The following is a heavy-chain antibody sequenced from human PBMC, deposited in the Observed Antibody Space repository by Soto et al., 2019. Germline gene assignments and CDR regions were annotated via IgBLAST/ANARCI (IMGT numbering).Heavy chain of an antibody. CDR2: IRSKTDGGTT. D-gene: IGHD6-13*01. J-gene: IGHJ4*02. CDR1: GFAFTNAW. Sequence: GSLRISCAASGFAFTNAWMNWVRQAPGKGLEWVGRIRSKTDGGTTDYAAPVKGRFTISRDDSKNTLYLQMNSLRTEDTAVYYCTSWVEQLVVGEFDYWGQGTLVSVSS. V-gene: IGHV3-15*01. CDR3: TSWVEQLVVGEFDY.